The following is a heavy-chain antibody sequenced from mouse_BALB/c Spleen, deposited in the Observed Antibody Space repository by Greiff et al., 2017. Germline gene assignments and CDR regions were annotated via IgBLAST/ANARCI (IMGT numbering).Heavy chain of an antibody. CDR1: GFTFSSYG. V-gene: IGHV5-6-3*01. CDR2: INSNGGST. D-gene: IGHD2-3*01. Sequence: EVQVVESGGGLVQPGGSLKLSCAASGFTFSSYGMSWVRQTPDKRLELVATINSNGGSTYYPDSVKGRFTISRDNAKNTLYLQMSSLKSEDTAMYYWARGNDGFSWFVYWGQGTLVTVSA. J-gene: IGHJ3*01. CDR3: ARGNDGFSWFVY.